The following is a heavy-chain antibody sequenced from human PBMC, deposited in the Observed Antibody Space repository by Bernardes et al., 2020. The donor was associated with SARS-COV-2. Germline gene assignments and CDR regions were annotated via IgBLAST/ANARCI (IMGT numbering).Heavy chain of an antibody. V-gene: IGHV4-34*01. CDR1: GASFSDYF. CDR3: ARSLAYDSDTSQGGFDI. CDR2: INQSGNT. D-gene: IGHD3-22*01. J-gene: IGHJ3*02. Sequence: SETLSLTCGVYGASFSDYFWTWIRQPPGKGLEWIGEINQSGNTNYNPSLKSRVTISIDPSKNQFSLKLSSVTAADTALYYCARSLAYDSDTSQGGFDIWGQGTMVSVSS.